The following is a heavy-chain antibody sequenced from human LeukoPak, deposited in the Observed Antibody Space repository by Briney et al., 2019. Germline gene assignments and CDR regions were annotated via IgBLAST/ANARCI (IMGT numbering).Heavy chain of an antibody. CDR1: GGSFSGYY. D-gene: IGHD3-10*01. CDR2: INHSGGT. J-gene: IGHJ4*02. V-gene: IGHV4-34*01. Sequence: SETLSLTCAVYGGSFSGYYWSWIRQPPGKGLEWIGEINHSGGTNYKSSLKSRVAISVDTSNNHFSLKLSSVTAADTAVYYCARTRYYYNSRSYGAPYYFDYWGQGTLVTVSS. CDR3: ARTRYYYNSRSYGAPYYFDY.